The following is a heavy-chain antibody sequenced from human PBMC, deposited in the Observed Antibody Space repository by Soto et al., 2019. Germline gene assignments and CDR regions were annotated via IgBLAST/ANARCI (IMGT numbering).Heavy chain of an antibody. CDR3: ARANHYYDSSGYYSGMDV. CDR2: ISSSSSYI. J-gene: IGHJ6*02. D-gene: IGHD3-22*01. CDR1: GFTFSSYS. V-gene: IGHV3-21*01. Sequence: PGGSLRLSCAASGFTFSSYSMNWVRQAPGKGLEWVSSISSSSSYIYYADSVKGRFTISRENAKNSLYLQTNSLRAEDTAVYYCARANHYYDSSGYYSGMDVWGQGTTVTV.